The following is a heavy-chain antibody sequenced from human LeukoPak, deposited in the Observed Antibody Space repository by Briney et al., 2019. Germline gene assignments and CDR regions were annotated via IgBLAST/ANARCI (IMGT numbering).Heavy chain of an antibody. D-gene: IGHD3-16*02. CDR3: ARDYVWGSDRYTDY. Sequence: GGSLRLSCAASGFTFSSYWMNWVRQAPGKGLVWVSRIKSDGSTTNYADSVKGRFATSRDNAKNTLYLQMNSLRAEDTAVYYCARDYVWGSDRYTDYWGQGALVTVSS. CDR2: IKSDGSTT. J-gene: IGHJ4*02. V-gene: IGHV3-74*01. CDR1: GFTFSSYW.